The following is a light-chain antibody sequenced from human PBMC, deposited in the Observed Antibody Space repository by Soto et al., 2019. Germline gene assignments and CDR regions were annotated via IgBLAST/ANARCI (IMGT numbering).Light chain of an antibody. Sequence: EIVMTQSPATLSVSPGERATLSCRASQSVSGNLAWYQQKPGQAPRLLIYGASTRATGIPASVSGSGSGTEFTLTISSLQSEDFAVDYCQQYNNWPPTFGQGTKVEIK. CDR3: QQYNNWPPT. CDR1: QSVSGN. CDR2: GAS. J-gene: IGKJ1*01. V-gene: IGKV3D-15*01.